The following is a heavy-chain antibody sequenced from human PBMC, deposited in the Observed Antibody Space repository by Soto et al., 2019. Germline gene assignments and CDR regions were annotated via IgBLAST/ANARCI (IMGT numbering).Heavy chain of an antibody. Sequence: VQLVESGGGLIQPGGSLRLSCAASGFTVSNNHMTWVRQAPGRGPEWVSTIYPGGNTFNADSVKGRFGISRDNSKNMLYLQMNSLRVEDTAVYYCATGLDTSKSGYWGQGTLVTVSS. V-gene: IGHV3-53*01. CDR2: IYPGGNT. D-gene: IGHD5-18*01. CDR3: ATGLDTSKSGY. CDR1: GFTVSNNH. J-gene: IGHJ4*02.